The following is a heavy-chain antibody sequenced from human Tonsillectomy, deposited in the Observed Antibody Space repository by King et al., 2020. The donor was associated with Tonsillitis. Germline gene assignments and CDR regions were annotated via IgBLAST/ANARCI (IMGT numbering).Heavy chain of an antibody. D-gene: IGHD6-13*01. CDR3: AKAKSAVAAADYGMDV. Sequence: QVQLVESGGGVVQPGGSLRLSCAASGFTFRSYGMHWVRQAPGKGLEWVAFIRYDGSNKYYVDHVKGRFTISRDNSKNTLYLQMNSLRAEDTAMYYCAKAKSAVAAADYGMDVWGQGTTVTVSS. V-gene: IGHV3-30*02. J-gene: IGHJ6*02. CDR2: IRYDGSNK. CDR1: GFTFRSYG.